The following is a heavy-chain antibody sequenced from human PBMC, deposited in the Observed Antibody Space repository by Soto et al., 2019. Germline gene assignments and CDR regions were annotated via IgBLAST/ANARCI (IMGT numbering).Heavy chain of an antibody. CDR3: ARANYFESSGPFDY. CDR2: IYYSGST. V-gene: IGHV4-31*03. D-gene: IGHD3-22*01. CDR1: GGSLSSGAYY. Sequence: SETLSLTCTVSGGSLSSGAYYWSWIRQHPGKGLEWIGYIYYSGSTYYNPSLESRVTLSVDTSTKQFSLKVTSVTAADTAVYYCARANYFESSGPFDYWG. J-gene: IGHJ4*01.